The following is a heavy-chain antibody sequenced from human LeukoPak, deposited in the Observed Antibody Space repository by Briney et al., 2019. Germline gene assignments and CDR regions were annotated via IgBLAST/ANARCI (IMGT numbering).Heavy chain of an antibody. D-gene: IGHD2/OR15-2a*01. CDR1: GYSISSGYY. J-gene: IGHJ5*02. CDR2: IYHSGST. V-gene: IGHV4-38-2*01. Sequence: SETLSLTCAVSGYSISSGYYWGWIRQPPGKGLECIGSIYHSGSTYYNPSLKSRVTISVDTSKNQFSLKLSSVTAADTAVYYCARHRLAGLYPNWFDPWGQGTLVTVSS. CDR3: ARHRLAGLYPNWFDP.